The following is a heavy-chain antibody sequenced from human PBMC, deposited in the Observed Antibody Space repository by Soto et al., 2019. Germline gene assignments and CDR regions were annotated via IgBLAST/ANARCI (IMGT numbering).Heavy chain of an antibody. V-gene: IGHV4-31*03. D-gene: IGHD6-6*01. Sequence: SETLSLTCTVSGGSVSSGGYYWSWIRQHPEKGLEWIGYIYYTGNTYYNASLKSRVTISVDTSNNQFSLKLSSVTAADTAVYYCARVGISSSDAFDIWGQGTTVTVSS. CDR2: IYYTGNT. J-gene: IGHJ3*02. CDR1: GGSVSSGGYY. CDR3: ARVGISSSDAFDI.